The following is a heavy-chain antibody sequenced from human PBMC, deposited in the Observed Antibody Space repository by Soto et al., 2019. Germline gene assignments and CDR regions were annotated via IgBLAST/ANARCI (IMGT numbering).Heavy chain of an antibody. CDR2: ISGSGGST. D-gene: IGHD5-18*01. J-gene: IGHJ4*02. Sequence: GGSLRLSCAASGFTFRSYAMNWVRQAPGKGLEWVSAISGSGGSTYYADSVKGRFTISRDNSKNTLYLEMNSLRAEDTAVYYCAKERTGGGYSYGYFDYWGQGTVVTVSS. CDR3: AKERTGGGYSYGYFDY. V-gene: IGHV3-23*01. CDR1: GFTFRSYA.